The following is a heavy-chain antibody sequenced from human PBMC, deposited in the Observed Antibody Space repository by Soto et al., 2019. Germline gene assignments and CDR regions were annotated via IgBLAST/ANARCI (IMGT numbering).Heavy chain of an antibody. Sequence: EVQLVESGGGLVQPGGSLRLSCAGSGFIFSNYWMHWVRQAPGKGLEWVSRIDHDGTTDYAASVRGRFTISRDNAENTLSLLMNRLSTEDTAVYYCVRASHGDYWGQGTRVTFSS. CDR3: VRASHGDY. CDR2: IDHDGTT. CDR1: GFIFSNYW. J-gene: IGHJ4*02. V-gene: IGHV3-74*01. D-gene: IGHD5-12*01.